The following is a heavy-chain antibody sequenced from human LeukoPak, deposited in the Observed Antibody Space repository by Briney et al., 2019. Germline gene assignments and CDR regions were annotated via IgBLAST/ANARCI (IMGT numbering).Heavy chain of an antibody. V-gene: IGHV3-21*01. CDR3: ARALQYYDSSAPTDV. CDR1: GFTFSSYS. CDR2: ISSSSSYI. D-gene: IGHD3-22*01. J-gene: IGHJ6*04. Sequence: GGSLRLSCAASGFTFSSYSMNWVRQAPGKGLEWVSSISSSSSYIYYADSVKGRFTISRDNAKNSLYLQMNSLRAEDTAVYYCARALQYYDSSAPTDVWGKGTTVTVSS.